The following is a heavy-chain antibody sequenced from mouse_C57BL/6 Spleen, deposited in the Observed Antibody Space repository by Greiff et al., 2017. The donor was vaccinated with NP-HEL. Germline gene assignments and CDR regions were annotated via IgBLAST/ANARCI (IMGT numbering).Heavy chain of an antibody. D-gene: IGHD2-4*01. CDR3: ARNDYDGGFGY. J-gene: IGHJ2*01. Sequence: VKLQESGPGLVQPSQSLSITCTVSGFSLTSYGVHWVRQSPGQGLEWLGVIWSGGSTDNNAAFISRLSISKDNSKSQVFFKMNSRQADDTAIYYCARNDYDGGFGYWGQGTTLTVSS. CDR1: GFSLTSYG. V-gene: IGHV2-2*01. CDR2: IWSGGST.